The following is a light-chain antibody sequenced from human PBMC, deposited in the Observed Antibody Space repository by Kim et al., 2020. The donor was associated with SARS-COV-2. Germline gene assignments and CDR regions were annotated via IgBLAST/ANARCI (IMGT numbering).Light chain of an antibody. CDR2: LEGSGSY. Sequence: QPVLTQSSSASASLGSSVKLTCTLSSGHSSYIIAWHQQQPGKAPRYLMKLEGSGSYNKGSGVPDRFSGSSSGADRYLTISNLQSEDEADYYCETWDSNTVFGGGTKRTVL. J-gene: IGLJ3*02. CDR1: SGHSSYI. V-gene: IGLV4-60*03. CDR3: ETWDSNTV.